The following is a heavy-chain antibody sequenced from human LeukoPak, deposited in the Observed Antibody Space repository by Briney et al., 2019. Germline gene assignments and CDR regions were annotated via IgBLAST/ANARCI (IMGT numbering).Heavy chain of an antibody. D-gene: IGHD3-9*01. CDR3: ARAPPYYDILTGYYPNWFDP. Sequence: SETLSLTCAVSGYSISSGYYWGWIRQPPGKGLEWIGSIYHSGSTYYNPSLKSRVTISVDTSKNQSSLKLSSVTAADTAVYYCARAPPYYDILTGYYPNWFDPWGQGTLVTVSS. CDR2: IYHSGST. V-gene: IGHV4-38-2*01. CDR1: GYSISSGYY. J-gene: IGHJ5*02.